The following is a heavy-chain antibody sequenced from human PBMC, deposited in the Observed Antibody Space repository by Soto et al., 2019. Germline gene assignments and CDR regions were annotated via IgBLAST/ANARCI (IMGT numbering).Heavy chain of an antibody. Sequence: SETLSLTCTVSGGSISSSYWGWIRQPPGKELEWIGYIHYSESSNYNPSLKGRVTMSVDTSKKQFSLKLTSVTAADTAVYYCVRVRDNDILTGPWLDVWGQGTTVTVSS. CDR2: IHYSESS. J-gene: IGHJ6*02. V-gene: IGHV4-59*01. CDR3: VRVRDNDILTGPWLDV. CDR1: GGSISSSY. D-gene: IGHD3-9*01.